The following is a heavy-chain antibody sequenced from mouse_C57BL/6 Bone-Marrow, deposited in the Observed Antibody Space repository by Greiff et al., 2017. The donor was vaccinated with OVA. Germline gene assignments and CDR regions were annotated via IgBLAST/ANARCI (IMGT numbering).Heavy chain of an antibody. CDR2: IWSGGST. V-gene: IGHV2-2*01. J-gene: IGHJ3*01. Sequence: VKLMESGPGLVQPSQSLSITCTVSGFSLTSYGVHWVRQSPGKGLEWLGVIWSGGSTDNNAAFISRLSISKDNSKSQVFFKMNSLQADDTAIYYCAEEGFAYWGQGTLVTVSA. CDR1: GFSLTSYG. CDR3: AEEGFAY.